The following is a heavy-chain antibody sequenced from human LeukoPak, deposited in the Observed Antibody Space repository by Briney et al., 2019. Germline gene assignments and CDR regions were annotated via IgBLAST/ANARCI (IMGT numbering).Heavy chain of an antibody. CDR3: ARTPSGYDYIWGSYRTYYFDY. CDR1: GFTFSSYS. D-gene: IGHD3-16*02. V-gene: IGHV3-21*01. Sequence: PGGSLRLSCAASGFTFSSYSMNWVRQAPGKGLEWVSSISSSSSYIYYADSVKGRFTISRDNAKNSLYLQMNSLRAGDTAVYYCARTPSGYDYIWGSYRTYYFDYWGQGTLVTVSS. J-gene: IGHJ4*02. CDR2: ISSSSSYI.